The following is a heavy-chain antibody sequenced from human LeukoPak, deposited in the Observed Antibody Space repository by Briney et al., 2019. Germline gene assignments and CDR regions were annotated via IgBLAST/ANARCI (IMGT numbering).Heavy chain of an antibody. CDR2: IYPHSGGT. J-gene: IGHJ4*02. D-gene: IGHD3-22*01. CDR3: ARQYYHGSSDYWFAFDY. Sequence: ASVKVSCQASGYTFTGYYIHWVRQPPGQGLAWMGWIYPHSGGTDYAQNFQGRVSMTRDTSTSTVYRELSSLGSEETAVYDCARQYYHGSSDYWFAFDYWGQGTLVSVSS. V-gene: IGHV1-2*02. CDR1: GYTFTGYY.